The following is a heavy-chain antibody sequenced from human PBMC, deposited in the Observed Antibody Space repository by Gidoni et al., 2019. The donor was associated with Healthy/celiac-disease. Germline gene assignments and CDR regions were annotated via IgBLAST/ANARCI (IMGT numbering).Heavy chain of an antibody. D-gene: IGHD6-19*01. CDR1: GYTVTGYY. J-gene: IGHJ4*02. CDR3: ARVFRSGSHTFDY. V-gene: IGHV1-2*02. CDR2: INPNSGGT. Sequence: QAQLVQPGAEVKKPGASVKVSCQASGYTVTGYYMHWVRQAPGQGLEWIGWINPNSGGTNYAQKFQGRVSMTRDTSSSTAYMELSRLRSDDTAVYYCARVFRSGSHTFDYWGQGTLVTVSS.